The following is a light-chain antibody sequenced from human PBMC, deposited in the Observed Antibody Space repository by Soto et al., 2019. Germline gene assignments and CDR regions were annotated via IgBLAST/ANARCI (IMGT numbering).Light chain of an antibody. CDR3: QQYSSLSWS. Sequence: DIQMTQSPSTLSASVGVRVTITCRASQSVFSWLAWYQQKPGTAPKLLIYDASTLEAGVPSRFRGSGSGTEFTLTIGGLQPDDFATYHCQQYSSLSWSFGQGTKVEVK. CDR2: DAS. V-gene: IGKV1-5*01. CDR1: QSVFSW. J-gene: IGKJ1*01.